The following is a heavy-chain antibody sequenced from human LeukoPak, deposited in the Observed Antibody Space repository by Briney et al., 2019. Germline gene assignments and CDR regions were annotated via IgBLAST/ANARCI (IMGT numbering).Heavy chain of an antibody. J-gene: IGHJ4*02. CDR3: ARQGEAIVGATVFDY. D-gene: IGHD1-26*01. CDR2: IYTSGST. V-gene: IGHV4-4*07. CDR1: GGSISSYY. Sequence: SETLSLTCTASGGSISSYYWSWIRQPAGEGLEWIGRIYTSGSTNYNPSLKSRVTMSVDTSKNQFSLKLSSVTAADTAVYYCARQGEAIVGATVFDYWGQGTLVTVSS.